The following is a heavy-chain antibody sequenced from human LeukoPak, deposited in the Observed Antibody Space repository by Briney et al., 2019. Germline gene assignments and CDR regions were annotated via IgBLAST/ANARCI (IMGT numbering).Heavy chain of an antibody. V-gene: IGHV1-69*06. J-gene: IGHJ4*02. D-gene: IGHD1-1*01. CDR3: ARQNPGTYFDF. Sequence: SVKVSCKASGGTFSSYSISWVRQAPGQGLEWTGGIIPMFGTANYAQKFQGRVTITADKSTSTGYMELSSLRSEDTAVYYCARQNPGTYFDFWGQGTLVTVSS. CDR1: GGTFSSYS. CDR2: IIPMFGTA.